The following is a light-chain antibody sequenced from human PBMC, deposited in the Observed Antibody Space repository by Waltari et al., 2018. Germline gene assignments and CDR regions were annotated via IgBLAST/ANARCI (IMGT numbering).Light chain of an antibody. J-gene: IGLJ1*01. Sequence: SYELTLTPSVSVSPGQTARITCSGHELPRKYAYWFQQKSGQAPRLVIYEVTKRPSGIPERFSGSSSGTVATLTITGAQVDDEADYYCYSSDSTGLRVFGGGTTVVVL. CDR2: EVT. CDR1: ELPRKY. CDR3: YSSDSTGLRV. V-gene: IGLV3-10*01.